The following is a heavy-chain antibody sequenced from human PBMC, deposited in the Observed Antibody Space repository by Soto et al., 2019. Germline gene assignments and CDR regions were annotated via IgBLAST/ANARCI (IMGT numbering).Heavy chain of an antibody. CDR2: IYPGDSDA. CDR1: GYTFSKYW. V-gene: IGHV5-51*01. CDR3: ARQGGEYNTMSDY. D-gene: IGHD3-10*01. J-gene: IGHJ4*02. Sequence: GESLKISCKGSGYTFSKYWIGWVLQRPGKGLEWMGMIYPGDSDARYSPSFEGQVTFSVDKSINTAYLQWNSLKASDTAMYYCARQGGEYNTMSDYWGQGTLVTVSS.